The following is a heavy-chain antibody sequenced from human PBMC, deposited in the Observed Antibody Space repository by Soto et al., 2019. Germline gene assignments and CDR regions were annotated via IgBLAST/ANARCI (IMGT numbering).Heavy chain of an antibody. Sequence: ASVKVSCKASGYTFTSYAMNWVRQAPGQGLEWMGWINTNTGNPTYAQGFTGRFVFSLDTSVSTAYLQICSLKAEDTAVYYCARTLPRYCSGGSCYRGGGSYYYYMDVWGKGTTVTVSS. J-gene: IGHJ6*03. CDR3: ARTLPRYCSGGSCYRGGGSYYYYMDV. D-gene: IGHD2-15*01. CDR2: INTNTGNP. CDR1: GYTFTSYA. V-gene: IGHV7-4-1*01.